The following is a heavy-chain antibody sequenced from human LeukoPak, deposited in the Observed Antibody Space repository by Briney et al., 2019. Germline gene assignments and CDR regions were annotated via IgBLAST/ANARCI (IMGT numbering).Heavy chain of an antibody. D-gene: IGHD1-26*01. CDR2: IRSVGSAT. V-gene: IGHV3-48*02. CDR3: VTEWEMSY. CDR1: GFTFSSKG. Sequence: GGSLRLSCSGSGFTFSSKGMGWVRRAPGRGLEWVSYIRSVGSATFYADSVKGRFTISRDNAKSSLYLQMNSRTDEDTAIYYCVTEWEMSYWGQGTLVTVSS. J-gene: IGHJ4*02.